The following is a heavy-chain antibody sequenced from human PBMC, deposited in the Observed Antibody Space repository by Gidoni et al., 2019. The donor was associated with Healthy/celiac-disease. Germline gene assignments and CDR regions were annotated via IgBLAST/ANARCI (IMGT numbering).Heavy chain of an antibody. Sequence: EVQLVESGGGLVRPGRSLRLSCTASVFTFGDYAMSWFRQAPGKGLEWVGFIRSKAYGGTTEYAASVKGRFTISRDDSKSIAYLQMNSLKTEDTAVYYCTRYIAVAGLFDYWGQGTLVTVSS. CDR1: VFTFGDYA. J-gene: IGHJ4*02. CDR2: IRSKAYGGTT. V-gene: IGHV3-49*05. D-gene: IGHD6-19*01. CDR3: TRYIAVAGLFDY.